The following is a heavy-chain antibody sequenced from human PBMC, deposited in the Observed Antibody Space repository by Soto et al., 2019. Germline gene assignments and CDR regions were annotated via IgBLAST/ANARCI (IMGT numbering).Heavy chain of an antibody. CDR1: GFTFSSYA. D-gene: IGHD3-22*01. J-gene: IGHJ6*02. CDR2: ISGSGGST. Sequence: HPGGSLRLSCAASGFTFSSYAMSWVRQAPGKGLEWVSAISGSGGSTYYADSVKGRFTISRDNSKNTLYLQMNSLRAEDTAVYYCAKDGGDSSGYFPQYYYYGMDVWGQGTTVTVSS. CDR3: AKDGGDSSGYFPQYYYYGMDV. V-gene: IGHV3-23*01.